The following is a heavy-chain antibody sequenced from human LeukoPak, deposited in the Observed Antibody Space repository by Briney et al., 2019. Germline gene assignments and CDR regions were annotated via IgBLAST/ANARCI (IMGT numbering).Heavy chain of an antibody. CDR3: ARRVRTTNGVPPDY. Sequence: ASVKVSCKASGYTFTGYYMHWVRQAPGQGLEWMGWINPNSGGTNYAQKFQGRVTMTRDTSISTAYMELSRLRSDDTAVYYCARRVRTTNGVPPDYWGQGTLVTVSS. CDR2: INPNSGGT. CDR1: GYTFTGYY. V-gene: IGHV1-2*02. D-gene: IGHD2-8*01. J-gene: IGHJ4*02.